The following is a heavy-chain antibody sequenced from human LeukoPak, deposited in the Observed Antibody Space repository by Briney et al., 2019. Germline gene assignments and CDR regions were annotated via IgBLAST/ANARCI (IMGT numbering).Heavy chain of an antibody. Sequence: SETLSLTCTVSGGSVSSSSYYWGWIRQPPGKGLEWIGTVYYSGTTYYNPSLKSRVTISVDTSKNQFSLELSSATAADTAVYYCARQSTPRITHYMDVWGKGTTVTVSS. CDR2: VYYSGTT. CDR3: ARQSTPRITHYMDV. CDR1: GGSVSSSSYY. V-gene: IGHV4-39*01. J-gene: IGHJ6*03. D-gene: IGHD2-15*01.